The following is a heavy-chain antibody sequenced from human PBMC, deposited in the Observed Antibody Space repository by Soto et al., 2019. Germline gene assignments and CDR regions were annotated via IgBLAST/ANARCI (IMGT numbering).Heavy chain of an antibody. Sequence: HPGGSLRLSCAASGFTFSSYSMNWVRQAPGKGLEWVSYISSSSRTIYYAENVKDRITIYRDNAKNSLYLQMNSLGDEDTAVYYSVWRSGSYSNYYYYGMDVWGQGTPVTVSS. CDR3: VWRSGSYSNYYYYGMDV. CDR1: GFTFSSYS. CDR2: ISSSSRTI. D-gene: IGHD5-18*01. V-gene: IGHV3-48*02. J-gene: IGHJ6*02.